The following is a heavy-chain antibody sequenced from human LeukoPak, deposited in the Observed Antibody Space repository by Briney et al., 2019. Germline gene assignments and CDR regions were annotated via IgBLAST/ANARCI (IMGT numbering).Heavy chain of an antibody. CDR2: IRYDGNNK. J-gene: IGHJ4*02. Sequence: GGSLRLSCAASGFNFSSYGMHWVRQAPGKGLEWVAFIRYDGNNKYYADSVKGRFTISRDNSKNTLYVQTNSLRAEDTAVYYCAKDRGWELKLFDYWGQGTLVTVSS. CDR3: AKDRGWELKLFDY. CDR1: GFNFSSYG. D-gene: IGHD1-26*01. V-gene: IGHV3-30*02.